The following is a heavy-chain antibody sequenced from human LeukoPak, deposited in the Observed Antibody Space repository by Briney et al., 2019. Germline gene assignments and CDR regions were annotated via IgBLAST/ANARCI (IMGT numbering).Heavy chain of an antibody. V-gene: IGHV3-33*01. CDR3: ARLGLYCTGGSCYMGDY. CDR1: GFTFSSYG. CDR2: IWYDGSNK. J-gene: IGHJ4*02. D-gene: IGHD2-15*01. Sequence: GGSLRLSCAASGFTFSSYGMHWVRQAPGKGLEWVAVIWYDGSNKYYADSVKGRSTISRDNSKNTLYLQMNSLRAEDTAVYYCARLGLYCTGGSCYMGDYGGQGTLVTVSS.